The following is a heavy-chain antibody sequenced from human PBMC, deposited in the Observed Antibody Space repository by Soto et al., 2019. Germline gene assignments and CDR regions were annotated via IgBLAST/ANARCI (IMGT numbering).Heavy chain of an antibody. Sequence: GGALRLPCGASGFTFSSYWMHLVRQVPGKGLVWVSRINSAGSSTYYADSVKGRVTISRDNAKNTLYLQVDSLTAEDTAVYFCVREASYANYFDSWGQGTLVTVSS. CDR2: INSAGSST. CDR3: VREASYANYFDS. V-gene: IGHV3-74*01. J-gene: IGHJ4*02. CDR1: GFTFSSYW.